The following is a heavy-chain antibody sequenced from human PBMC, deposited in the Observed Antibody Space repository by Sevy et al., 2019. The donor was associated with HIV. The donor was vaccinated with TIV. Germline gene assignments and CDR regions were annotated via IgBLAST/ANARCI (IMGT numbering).Heavy chain of an antibody. V-gene: IGHV3-9*01. CDR1: GFNFDDYG. CDR2: ISWNSRGI. D-gene: IGHD6-19*01. J-gene: IGHJ4*02. CDR3: AKDIAVAGPLLYYFDY. Sequence: GGSLRLSCTASGFNFDDYGMHWVRQAPGKGLEWVSGISWNSRGIGYADSVKGRFTISRDGAQNSLYLQMSSLRPEDTAFYYCAKDIAVAGPLLYYFDYWGQGTLLTVSS.